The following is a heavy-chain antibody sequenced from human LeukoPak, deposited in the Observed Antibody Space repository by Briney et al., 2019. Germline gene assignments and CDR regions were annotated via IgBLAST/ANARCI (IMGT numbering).Heavy chain of an antibody. J-gene: IGHJ4*02. CDR1: GYTFTSYD. D-gene: IGHD5-12*01. Sequence: ASVKVSCKASGYTFTSYDINWVRQATGQGLEWMGWMNPNSGNTGYAQKFQGRVTMTRNTSISTAYMELSSLRSEDTAVYYCAGGLVVATILSYWGQGTLVTVSS. CDR2: MNPNSGNT. CDR3: AGGLVVATILSY. V-gene: IGHV1-8*01.